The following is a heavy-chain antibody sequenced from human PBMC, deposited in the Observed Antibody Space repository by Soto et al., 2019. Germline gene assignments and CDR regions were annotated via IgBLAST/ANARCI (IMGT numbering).Heavy chain of an antibody. Sequence: QVQLQESGPGLVKPSETLSLTCSVSGGSITGSYWSWIRQSPGKGLEWLGYVYYTGSTNYSPSLRCRVSISGDTQKHEFALRLSAVTAADTAVYFGARLVAVPGAHIHYWGQGTQVTFSS. J-gene: IGHJ4*02. CDR3: ARLVAVPGAHIHY. CDR2: VYYTGST. D-gene: IGHD6-19*01. CDR1: GGSITGSY. V-gene: IGHV4-59*01.